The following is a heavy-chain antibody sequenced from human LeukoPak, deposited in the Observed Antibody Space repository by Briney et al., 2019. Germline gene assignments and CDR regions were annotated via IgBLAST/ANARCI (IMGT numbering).Heavy chain of an antibody. CDR1: GYTLTELS. CDR3: ATVGYHCSSTSCYIGFDY. J-gene: IGHJ4*02. Sequence: ASVKVSCKVSGYTLTELSMHWVRQAPGKGLEWMGGFDPGDGETIYAQKFQGRVTMTEDTSTDTAYMELSSLRSEDTAVYYCATVGYHCSSTSCYIGFDYWGQGTLVTVSS. CDR2: FDPGDGET. V-gene: IGHV1-24*01. D-gene: IGHD2-2*02.